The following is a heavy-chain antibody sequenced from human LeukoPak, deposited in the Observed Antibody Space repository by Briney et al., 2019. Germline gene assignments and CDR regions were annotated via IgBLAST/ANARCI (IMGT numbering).Heavy chain of an antibody. D-gene: IGHD2-2*01. J-gene: IGHJ6*04. CDR3: ARRALRYCSSTSCPAQYYGVDV. CDR1: GFIFSSYW. V-gene: IGHV3-7*03. Sequence: GGSLRLSCAASGFIFSSYWMSWVRQAPGKGLEWVANIKEDGSEEYYVDSVKGRFTISRDNAKNSLYLQTNSLRAEDTAVYYCARRALRYCSSTSCPAQYYGVDVWGKGTTVTVSS. CDR2: IKEDGSEE.